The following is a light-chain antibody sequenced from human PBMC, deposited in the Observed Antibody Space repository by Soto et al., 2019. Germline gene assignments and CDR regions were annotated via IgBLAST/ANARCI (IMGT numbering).Light chain of an antibody. V-gene: IGKV3-15*01. CDR1: QSVSNK. CDR3: QQYNNWPQT. Sequence: ERVMTQSPATLSVSPGERATLSCRASQSVSNKLAWYQQKPGQAPRLLIYAASTRATGIPARFSGSGSGTDFTLTISSLQSDDFAVYCCQQYNNWPQTFG. CDR2: AAS. J-gene: IGKJ1*01.